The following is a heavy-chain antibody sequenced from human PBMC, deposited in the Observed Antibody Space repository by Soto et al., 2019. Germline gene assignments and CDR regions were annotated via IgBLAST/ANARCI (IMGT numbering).Heavy chain of an antibody. CDR1: GFTFSTCT. D-gene: IGHD3-22*01. Sequence: GGSLRFSCAASGFTFSTCTMNWVRQAPGKGLEWVSSISSTSTYIYYADSVRGRFTISRDNAKNSLYLQMNSLRAEDTAVYYCASTHYYDSSGYYALDLDYWGQGTLVTVSS. V-gene: IGHV3-21*01. CDR3: ASTHYYDSSGYYALDLDY. CDR2: ISSTSTYI. J-gene: IGHJ4*02.